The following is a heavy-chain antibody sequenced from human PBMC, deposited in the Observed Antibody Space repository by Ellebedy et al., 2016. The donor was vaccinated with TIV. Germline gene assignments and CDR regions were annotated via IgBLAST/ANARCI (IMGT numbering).Heavy chain of an antibody. D-gene: IGHD3-3*02. CDR1: GYTFTAYH. Sequence: ASVKVSCKASGYTFTAYHIHWVRQAPGQGLEWMGWIYPYSGGTNYAQKLQGRVTMTTDTSTSTAYMELRSLRAEDTALYYCAKDLHYWSAADHWGQGTLVTVSS. CDR3: AKDLHYWSAADH. J-gene: IGHJ4*02. CDR2: IYPYSGGT. V-gene: IGHV1-18*04.